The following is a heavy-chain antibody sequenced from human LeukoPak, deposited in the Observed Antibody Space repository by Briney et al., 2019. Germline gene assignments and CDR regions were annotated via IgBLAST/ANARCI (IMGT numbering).Heavy chain of an antibody. CDR3: ARGETGTTGTTLRSLNY. Sequence: SVKVSCKASGYTFTGYYMHWVRQAPGQGLEWMGGIIPIFGTANYAQKFQGRVTITADESTSTAYMELSSLRSEDTAVYYCARGETGTTGTTLRSLNYWGQGTLVTVSS. CDR1: GYTFTGYY. V-gene: IGHV1-69*13. D-gene: IGHD1-1*01. J-gene: IGHJ4*02. CDR2: IIPIFGTA.